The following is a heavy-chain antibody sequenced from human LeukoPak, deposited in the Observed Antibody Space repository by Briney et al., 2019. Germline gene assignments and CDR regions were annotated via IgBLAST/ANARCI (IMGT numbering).Heavy chain of an antibody. J-gene: IGHJ4*02. CDR1: GGSFSGYY. Sequence: SETLSLTCAVYGGSFSGYYWSWIRQPPGKGLEWIGEINHSGSTNYNPSLKSRVTISVDPSKNQFSLKLSSVTAADTAVYYCARGGANIVVVVAAPLGFDYWGQGTLVTVSS. CDR3: ARGGANIVVVVAAPLGFDY. D-gene: IGHD2-15*01. V-gene: IGHV4-34*01. CDR2: INHSGST.